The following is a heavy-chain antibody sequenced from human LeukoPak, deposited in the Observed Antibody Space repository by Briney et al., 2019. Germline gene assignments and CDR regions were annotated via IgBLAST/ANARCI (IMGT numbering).Heavy chain of an antibody. CDR3: ARTTTVRGTYYMDV. CDR1: GGSISGYY. Sequence: SETLSLTCTVSGGSISGYYWSWIRQPPGRGLEWIGYIYYSGYTNYNPSLKSRVTISVDTSKNQFSLKLSSVTAADTAVYYCARTTTVRGTYYMDVWGKGTTVTISS. V-gene: IGHV4-59*01. J-gene: IGHJ6*03. D-gene: IGHD3-10*01. CDR2: IYYSGYT.